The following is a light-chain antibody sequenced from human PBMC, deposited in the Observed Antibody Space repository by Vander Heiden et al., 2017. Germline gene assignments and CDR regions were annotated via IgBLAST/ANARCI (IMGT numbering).Light chain of an antibody. CDR1: QSVSSGY. Sequence: EIVLTQSPGTLSLSPGERATLSCRASQSVSSGYLAWYQQKPGQAPRLIIYGAASRATGIPDRFTVSGSGTDFTLTISRLEPEDFSVYYCQQYGSSPLTFGGGTKVEIK. V-gene: IGKV3-20*01. CDR2: GAA. J-gene: IGKJ4*01. CDR3: QQYGSSPLT.